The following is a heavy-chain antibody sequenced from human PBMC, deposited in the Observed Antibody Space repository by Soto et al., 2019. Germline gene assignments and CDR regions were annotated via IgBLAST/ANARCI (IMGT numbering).Heavy chain of an antibody. CDR3: AKXLXXXXXXXGYYTGLCFAY. CDR1: GFTFSSYA. CDR2: ISGSGGST. J-gene: IGHJ4*02. D-gene: IGHD3-3*01. Sequence: EVQLLESGGGLVQPGGSLRLSCAASGFTFSSYAMSWVRQAPGKGLEWVSAISGSGGSTYYADSVKGRFTISRDNSKNTLYLQMNSLRAEXTAVXXCAKXLXXXXXXXGYYTGLCFAYWGQGTLVTVSS. V-gene: IGHV3-23*01.